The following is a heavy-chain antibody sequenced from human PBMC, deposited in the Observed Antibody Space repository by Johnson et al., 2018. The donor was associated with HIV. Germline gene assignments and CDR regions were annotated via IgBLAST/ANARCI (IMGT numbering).Heavy chain of an antibody. J-gene: IGHJ3*02. CDR1: GFTFSNAW. Sequence: VQLVESGGGLVKPGGSLRLPCAASGFTFSNAWMTWVRQAPGKGLEWVGRIKSISDGGTTDYAAPVRGSFSISRDDSETTVYLQMNSLKIEDTAVYYCTTNFWSGFYPDAFDIWGQGTIVTVSS. CDR3: TTNFWSGFYPDAFDI. V-gene: IGHV3-15*01. CDR2: IKSISDGGTT. D-gene: IGHD3-3*01.